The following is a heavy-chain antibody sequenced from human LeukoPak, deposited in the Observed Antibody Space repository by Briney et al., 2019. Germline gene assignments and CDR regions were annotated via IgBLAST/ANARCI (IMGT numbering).Heavy chain of an antibody. Sequence: GASVKVSCKASGGTFSSYALSWVRQAPGQGLEWMGGIIPIFGTANYAQKFQGRVTITADESTSTAYMELSSLRSEDTAVYYCARGRVPAAMPPGDVWGKGTTVTVSS. CDR3: ARGRVPAAMPPGDV. J-gene: IGHJ6*04. CDR2: IIPIFGTA. D-gene: IGHD2-2*01. V-gene: IGHV1-69*01. CDR1: GGTFSSYA.